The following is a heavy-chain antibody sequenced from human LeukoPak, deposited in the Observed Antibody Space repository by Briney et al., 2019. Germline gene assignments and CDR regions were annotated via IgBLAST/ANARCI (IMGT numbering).Heavy chain of an antibody. D-gene: IGHD3-9*01. V-gene: IGHV3-23*01. CDR1: GFTFSSYA. CDR2: ISGSGGST. Sequence: PGGSLRLSCAVSGFTFSSYAMSWVRQAPGKGLEWVSAISGSGGSTYYADSVKGRFTISRDNSKNTLYLQMNSLRAEDTAVYHCAKDRLRYFDWLPFDYWGQGTLVTVSS. J-gene: IGHJ4*02. CDR3: AKDRLRYFDWLPFDY.